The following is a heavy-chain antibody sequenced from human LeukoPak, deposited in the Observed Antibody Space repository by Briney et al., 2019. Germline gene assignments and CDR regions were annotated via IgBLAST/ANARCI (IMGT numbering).Heavy chain of an antibody. D-gene: IGHD3-22*01. CDR1: DGSFSGYY. CDR3: ARGTRSSGYYLIDY. J-gene: IGHJ4*02. CDR2: INHSGST. V-gene: IGHV4-34*01. Sequence: SETLSLTCAVYDGSFSGYYWSWIRQPPGKGLEWIGEINHSGSTNYNPSLKSRVTISVDTSKNQFSLKLSSVTAADTAVYYCARGTRSSGYYLIDYWGQGTLVTVSS.